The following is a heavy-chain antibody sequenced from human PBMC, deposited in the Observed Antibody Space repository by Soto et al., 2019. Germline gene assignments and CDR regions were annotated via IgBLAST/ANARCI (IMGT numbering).Heavy chain of an antibody. V-gene: IGHV3-30-3*01. CDR3: AREGRGGGIDY. D-gene: IGHD2-15*01. CDR2: ISYDGINK. CDR1: GFTFSSCA. Sequence: PGGSLRLSCAASGFTFSSCATHWVRQAPGKGLEWVAVISYDGINKYYADSVKGRFTISRDNSKNTLYLQMNSLRAEDTAVYYCAREGRGGGIDYWGQGTPVTVSS. J-gene: IGHJ4*02.